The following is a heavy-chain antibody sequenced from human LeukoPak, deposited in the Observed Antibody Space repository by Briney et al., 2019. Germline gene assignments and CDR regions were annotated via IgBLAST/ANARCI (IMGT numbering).Heavy chain of an antibody. CDR2: ISSSGSTI. V-gene: IGHV3-48*03. CDR1: VFTFSSYE. Sequence: PGGSLRLSCAASVFTFSSYEMNWVRQAPGKGLEWVSYISSSGSTIYYADSVKGRFTVSRDNAKNSLYLQMNSLRAEDTAVYYCASEKLWFGELVDYWGQGTLVTVSS. CDR3: ASEKLWFGELVDY. D-gene: IGHD3-10*01. J-gene: IGHJ4*02.